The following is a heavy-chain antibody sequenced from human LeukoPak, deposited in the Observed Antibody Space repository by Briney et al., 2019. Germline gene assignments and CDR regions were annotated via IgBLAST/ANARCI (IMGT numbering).Heavy chain of an antibody. J-gene: IGHJ4*02. D-gene: IGHD3-10*01. CDR1: GFTFSSYA. CDR2: ISGSGGST. Sequence: HTGGSLRLSCAASGFTFSSYAMSWVRQAPGKGLEWVSAISGSGGSTYYADSVKGRFTISRDNSKNTLYLQMNSLRAEDTAVYYCATSVLLWFGGEFDYWGQGTLVTVSS. CDR3: ATSVLLWFGGEFDY. V-gene: IGHV3-23*01.